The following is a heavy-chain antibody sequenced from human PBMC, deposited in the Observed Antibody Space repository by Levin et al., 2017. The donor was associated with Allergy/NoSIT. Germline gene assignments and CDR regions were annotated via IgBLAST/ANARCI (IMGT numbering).Heavy chain of an antibody. J-gene: IGHJ6*03. CDR1: GGSISSGTYY. V-gene: IGHV4-61*02. CDR2: MYSSGST. CDR3: AREAPPGSKLDYYYYMDV. D-gene: IGHD6-13*01. Sequence: SETLSLTCTVSGGSISSGTYYWSWIRQPAGKGLEWIGRMYSSGSTNYNPSLKSRVTISVDTSKNEFSLKLSSVTAADTAVYYCAREAPPGSKLDYYYYMDVWGKGTTVTVSS.